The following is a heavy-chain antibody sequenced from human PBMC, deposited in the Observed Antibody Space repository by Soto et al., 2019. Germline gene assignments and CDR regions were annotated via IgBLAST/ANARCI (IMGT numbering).Heavy chain of an antibody. J-gene: IGHJ5*02. CDR1: GFTFSSSA. D-gene: IGHD3-22*01. CDR2: ISYDGTNK. Sequence: QVQLVESGGGVVQPGRSLRLSCAASGFTFSSSAMHWVRQAPGKGLEWVAIISYDGTNKDYADSVKGRFTISRDNSKNTLYLQMNSMRAEDTAVYYCAKDSSGYLNWFDPWGQGTLVTVFS. CDR3: AKDSSGYLNWFDP. V-gene: IGHV3-30*18.